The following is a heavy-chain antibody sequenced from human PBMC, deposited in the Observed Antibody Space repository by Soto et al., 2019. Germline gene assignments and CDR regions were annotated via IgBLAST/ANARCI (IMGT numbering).Heavy chain of an antibody. D-gene: IGHD1-1*01. CDR2: INYSGST. Sequence: QVQLQESGPGLVKPSETLSLTCTVSGGSISSYYWSWIRQPPGKGLEWIGYINYSGSTNYNPSLKSPVTITVATSKNQFSLKLSSVTAADTAVYYCARRYGYSFDYWGQGTLVTVSS. J-gene: IGHJ4*02. V-gene: IGHV4-59*08. CDR3: ARRYGYSFDY. CDR1: GGSISSYY.